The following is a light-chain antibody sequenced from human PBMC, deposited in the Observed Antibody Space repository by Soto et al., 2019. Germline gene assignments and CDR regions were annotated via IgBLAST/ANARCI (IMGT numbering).Light chain of an antibody. V-gene: IGKV3-15*01. Sequence: EIMVTQSPANLYVFPGERATLSCRASQSVSTNLAWYQQKPGQAPRLLIFGASTRAIGIPATFTGSGSGTDFTLTISRLQSEDFAVYYCQQYNGWPTFGQGTKVDIK. J-gene: IGKJ1*01. CDR1: QSVSTN. CDR3: QQYNGWPT. CDR2: GAS.